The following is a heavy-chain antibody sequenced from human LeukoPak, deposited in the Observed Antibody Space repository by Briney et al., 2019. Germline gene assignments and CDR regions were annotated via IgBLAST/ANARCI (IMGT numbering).Heavy chain of an antibody. Sequence: SETPSLTCTVSGGSISSYYWSWIRQPPGKGLEWIGYIYYSGSTNYNPSLKSRVTISVDTSKNQFSLKLSSVTAADTAVYYCARGIAAAGTFRYWGQGTLVTVSS. CDR1: GGSISSYY. J-gene: IGHJ4*02. CDR3: ARGIAAAGTFRY. D-gene: IGHD6-13*01. CDR2: IYYSGST. V-gene: IGHV4-59*01.